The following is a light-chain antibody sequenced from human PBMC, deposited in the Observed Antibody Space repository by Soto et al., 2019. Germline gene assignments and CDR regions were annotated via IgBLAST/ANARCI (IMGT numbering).Light chain of an antibody. V-gene: IGLV2-14*01. CDR2: EVS. Sequence: QSALTQPSSLSGSPGQSITISCTGTINDVGGYDFVSWYQHHPGKAPKLMIFEVSNRPSGVSNRFSGSKSGNTASLTISGLQDEDEADYYCTSYTTTSTYVFGTGTKVTVL. J-gene: IGLJ1*01. CDR3: TSYTTTSTYV. CDR1: INDVGGYDF.